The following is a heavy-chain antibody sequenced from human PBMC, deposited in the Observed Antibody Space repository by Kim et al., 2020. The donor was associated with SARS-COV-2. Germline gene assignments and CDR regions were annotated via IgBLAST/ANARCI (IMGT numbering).Heavy chain of an antibody. CDR1: GFTFGDYA. Sequence: GGSLRLSCAASGFTFGDYAMHWVRQAPGKGLEWVSGISWNSGSIGYADSVKGRFTISRDNAKNSLYLQMNSLRAEDTALYYCAKDLSINHCSSTSCYRYYYYGMDVWGQGTTVTVSS. D-gene: IGHD2-2*01. V-gene: IGHV3-9*01. CDR3: AKDLSINHCSSTSCYRYYYYGMDV. CDR2: ISWNSGSI. J-gene: IGHJ6*02.